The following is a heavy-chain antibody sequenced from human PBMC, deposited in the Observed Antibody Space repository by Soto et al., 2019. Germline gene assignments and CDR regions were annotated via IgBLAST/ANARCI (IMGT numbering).Heavy chain of an antibody. V-gene: IGHV3-30*18. CDR2: ISNDGSNT. Sequence: GGSLRLSCVASGFTFTDYHMYWVRQAPGKGLEWVSIISNDGSNTYSAESVKGRFTISRDNSKNTLYLQMNGLRLEDTAIYYCANYRFAGSNPAGAFELWGQGTMVTVSS. CDR3: ANYRFAGSNPAGAFEL. CDR1: GFTFTDYH. D-gene: IGHD1-26*01. J-gene: IGHJ3*01.